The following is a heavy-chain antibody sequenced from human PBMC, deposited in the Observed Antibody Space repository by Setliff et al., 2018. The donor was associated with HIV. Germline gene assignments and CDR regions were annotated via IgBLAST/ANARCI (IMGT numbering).Heavy chain of an antibody. J-gene: IGHJ5*02. D-gene: IGHD1-7*01. Sequence: PGGSLRLSCAASGFTFSSYTMNWVRQAPGKGLEWVSDISGSGGSTYYADSVKGRFTISRDNSKNTLYLQLDSLRLEDTAVYYCARGMQLKVQGYNWFDPWGQGTLVTVSS. CDR3: ARGMQLKVQGYNWFDP. CDR2: ISGSGGST. CDR1: GFTFSSYT. V-gene: IGHV3-23*01.